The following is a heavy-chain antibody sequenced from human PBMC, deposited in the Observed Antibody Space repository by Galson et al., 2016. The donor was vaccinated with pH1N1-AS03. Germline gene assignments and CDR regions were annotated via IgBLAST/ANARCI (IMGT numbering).Heavy chain of an antibody. V-gene: IGHV3-9*01. CDR3: AKAYSTYYYHMDV. CDR1: GFTFNEYA. J-gene: IGHJ6*03. Sequence: SLRLSCAASGFTFNEYAMHWVRQSPGKGLEWVSGISWNGFNTDYGDSVKGRFTISRDNARNSLFLQMDSLRPEDTALYYCAKAYSTYYYHMDVWGKGTTVTVSS. D-gene: IGHD2/OR15-2a*01. CDR2: ISWNGFNT.